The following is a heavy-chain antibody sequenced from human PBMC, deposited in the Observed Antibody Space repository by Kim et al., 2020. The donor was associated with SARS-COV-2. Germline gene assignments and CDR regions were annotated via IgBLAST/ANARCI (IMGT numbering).Heavy chain of an antibody. CDR3: ARRGWPLLFDT. Sequence: SETLSLTCSVSGDSITNSKYYWAWIRQPPGKGLEYIGSVYFSGSTYSNPSLKRRITMAVDRSNNHFSLRLTSATAADTAVYFCARRGWPLLFDTWGQGILVTVSS. J-gene: IGHJ5*02. CDR1: GDSITNSKYY. D-gene: IGHD6-19*01. V-gene: IGHV4-39*02. CDR2: VYFSGST.